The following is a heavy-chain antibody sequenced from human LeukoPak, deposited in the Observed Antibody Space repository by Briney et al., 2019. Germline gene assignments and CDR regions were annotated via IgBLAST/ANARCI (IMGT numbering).Heavy chain of an antibody. V-gene: IGHV1-2*02. Sequence: ASVKVSCKASGYTFNVYYIHWVRQAPGQGLEWMGWINPNGGGTNYAQDFQGGVTMTRDTSISTAYMELSSLRYDDTAVYYCARAQKAYCSSPSCHTDPWGQGTLVTVSS. CDR3: ARAQKAYCSSPSCHTDP. CDR1: GYTFNVYY. CDR2: INPNGGGT. D-gene: IGHD2-2*02. J-gene: IGHJ5*02.